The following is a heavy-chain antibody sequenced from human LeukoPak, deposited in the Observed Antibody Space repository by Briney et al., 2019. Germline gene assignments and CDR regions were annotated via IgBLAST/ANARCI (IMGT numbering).Heavy chain of an antibody. J-gene: IGHJ4*02. CDR2: LYPGGTT. V-gene: IGHV3-53*01. Sequence: GGSLRLSCAASGFTVSSNYMSWVRQAPGKGLEWVSALYPGGTTYYADSVMGRFTTSRDNSKNTLYLQINSLRADDTAVYYCASTRGSRYFDYWGQGTLVTVSS. CDR3: ASTRGSRYFDY. CDR1: GFTVSSNY. D-gene: IGHD1-14*01.